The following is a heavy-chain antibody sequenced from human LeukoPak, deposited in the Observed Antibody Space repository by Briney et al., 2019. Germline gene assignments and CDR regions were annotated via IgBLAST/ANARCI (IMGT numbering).Heavy chain of an antibody. Sequence: GGSLRLSCAASGFTFSSYWMGWVRQAPGKGLEWVANIKLDGSEKYYVDSVKGRFTISRDNAKKSLYLQMNSLRDDDTAVYYRAKHPPEYYDSSGYEDWGQGTLVTVSS. CDR2: IKLDGSEK. J-gene: IGHJ4*02. CDR3: AKHPPEYYDSSGYED. D-gene: IGHD3-22*01. V-gene: IGHV3-7*01. CDR1: GFTFSSYW.